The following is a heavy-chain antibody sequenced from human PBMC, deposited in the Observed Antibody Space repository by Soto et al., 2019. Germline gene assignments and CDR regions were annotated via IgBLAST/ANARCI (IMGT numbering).Heavy chain of an antibody. CDR3: SRKLGYCSGGSCYENYYYYGMDV. J-gene: IGHJ6*02. V-gene: IGHV3-21*01. CDR2: ISSSSSYI. D-gene: IGHD2-15*01. CDR1: GFTFSSYS. Sequence: EVQLVESGGGLVKPGGSLRLSCAASGFTFSSYSMNWVRQAPGKGLEWVSSISSSSSYIYYADSVKGRFTISRDNAKNSLYLQMNSLRADDTAVYYCSRKLGYCSGGSCYENYYYYGMDVWCQGTTVTVSS.